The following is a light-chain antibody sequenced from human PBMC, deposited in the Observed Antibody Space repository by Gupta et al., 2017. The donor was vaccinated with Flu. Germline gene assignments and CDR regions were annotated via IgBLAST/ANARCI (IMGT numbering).Light chain of an antibody. CDR3: QQYSSYSLYT. V-gene: IGKV1-5*03. J-gene: IGKJ2*01. CDR2: KAS. Sequence: DIQLTHSPSTLSASVGDRVTITCRANKNINSWLAWYQQKPGKAPKLLIYKASNLESGVPSRFSGGESWTEFSLTINCLQPDDFATYYCQQYSSYSLYTFGQGTKVEMK. CDR1: KNINSW.